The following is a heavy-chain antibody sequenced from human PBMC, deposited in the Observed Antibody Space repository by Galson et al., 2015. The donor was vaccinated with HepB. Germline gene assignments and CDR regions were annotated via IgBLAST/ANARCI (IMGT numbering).Heavy chain of an antibody. J-gene: IGHJ6*02. D-gene: IGHD2-2*01. CDR2: ISGSGGST. CDR3: AKDLVPAALEYYYGMDV. Sequence: SLRLSCAASGFTFSSYAMSWVRQAPGKGLEWVSAISGSGGSTYYADSVKGRFTISRDNSKNTLYLQMNSLRAEDAAVYYCAKDLVPAALEYYYGMDVWGQGTTVTVS. V-gene: IGHV3-23*01. CDR1: GFTFSSYA.